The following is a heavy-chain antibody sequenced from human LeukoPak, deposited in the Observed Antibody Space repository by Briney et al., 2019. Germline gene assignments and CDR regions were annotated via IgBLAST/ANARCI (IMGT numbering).Heavy chain of an antibody. D-gene: IGHD5-12*01. CDR1: ALTFSSYA. CDR3: AREWRYGGYVGSDYYYYGMDV. Sequence: PGGSLRLSCAASALTFSSYAMSWVRQAPGKGLEWVSAISGSGGSTYYADSVKGRFTISRDNSKNTLYLQMNSLRAEDTAVYYCAREWRYGGYVGSDYYYYGMDVWGQGTTVTVSS. J-gene: IGHJ6*02. CDR2: ISGSGGST. V-gene: IGHV3-23*01.